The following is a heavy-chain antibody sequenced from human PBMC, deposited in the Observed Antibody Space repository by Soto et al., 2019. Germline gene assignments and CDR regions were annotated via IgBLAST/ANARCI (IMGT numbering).Heavy chain of an antibody. CDR3: ARDPRLHCSGGSCYLGVTYYFDY. Sequence: GASVKVSCKASGYTFTSYYMHWVRQAPGQGLEWMGIINPSGGSTSYAQKFQGGVTMTRDTSTSTVYMELSSLRSEDTAVYYCARDPRLHCSGGSCYLGVTYYFDYWGQGTLVTVSS. D-gene: IGHD2-15*01. J-gene: IGHJ4*02. V-gene: IGHV1-46*01. CDR1: GYTFTSYY. CDR2: INPSGGST.